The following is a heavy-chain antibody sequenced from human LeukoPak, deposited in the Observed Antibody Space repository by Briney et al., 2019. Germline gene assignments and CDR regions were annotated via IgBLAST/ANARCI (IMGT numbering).Heavy chain of an antibody. Sequence: XXSGYTFTSYGISWVRQAPGQGLEWMGWISAYNGNTNYAQKLQGRVTMTTDTSTSTAYMELRSLRSDDTAVYYCARVPPDYGQGDWGQGTLVTVSS. D-gene: IGHD4-17*01. CDR1: GYTFTSYG. J-gene: IGHJ4*02. CDR2: ISAYNGNT. V-gene: IGHV1-18*04. CDR3: ARVPPDYGQGD.